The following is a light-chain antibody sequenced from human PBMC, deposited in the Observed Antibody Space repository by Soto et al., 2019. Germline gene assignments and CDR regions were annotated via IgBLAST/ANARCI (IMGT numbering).Light chain of an antibody. Sequence: QSVLTQPASVSGSPGQSITISCTGTSSVVGSYKFVSWYQQHPGKAPKLMIYEGSKRPSGVSSRFSGSKSGNTASLTISGLQAEDEGDYHCCSYAGSSTLVFGGGTKVTVL. CDR1: SSVVGSYKF. CDR3: CSYAGSSTLV. V-gene: IGLV2-23*01. CDR2: EGS. J-gene: IGLJ3*02.